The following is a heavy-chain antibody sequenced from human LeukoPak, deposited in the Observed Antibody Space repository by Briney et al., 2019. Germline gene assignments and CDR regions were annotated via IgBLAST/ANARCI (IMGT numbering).Heavy chain of an antibody. CDR2: ISGSGDST. CDR1: GFTFSSFG. V-gene: IGHV3-23*01. CDR3: AKRGAEVGTTVAPGDY. J-gene: IGHJ4*02. Sequence: PGGTLRLSCAASGFTFSSFGMSWVRQAPGKGLEWVSAISGSGDSTYYADSVKGQFTISRDNSKNTLYLQMNSLRAEDTAIYYCAKRGAEVGTTVAPGDYWGQGTLVTVSS. D-gene: IGHD1-26*01.